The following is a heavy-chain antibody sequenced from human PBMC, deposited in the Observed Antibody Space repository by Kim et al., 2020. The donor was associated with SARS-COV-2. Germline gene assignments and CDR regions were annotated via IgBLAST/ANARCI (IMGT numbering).Heavy chain of an antibody. J-gene: IGHJ4*02. CDR3: ARAVITMIVVVNAFDY. CDR1: GGSISSGGYY. CDR2: IYYSGST. Sequence: SETLSLTCTVSGGSISSGGYYWSWIRQHPGKGLEWIGYIYYSGSTYYNPSLKSRVTISLDTSKNQFSLKLSSVTAADTAVYYCARAVITMIVVVNAFDYWGQGTLVTVSS. V-gene: IGHV4-31*03. D-gene: IGHD3-22*01.